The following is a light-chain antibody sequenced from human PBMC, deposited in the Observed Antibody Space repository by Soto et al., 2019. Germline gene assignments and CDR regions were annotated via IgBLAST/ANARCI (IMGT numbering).Light chain of an antibody. CDR2: AAS. V-gene: IGKV3D-20*01. CDR1: QSVTRNY. Sequence: EMVLTQSPATRSLSQWEIGAPSGGASQSVTRNYVAWYQQKPGLAPSLVMYAASTRATGIPDRFSGSGSGTVFTLTISLLDPEFFAVYCCQQDDRSTFTFGRGTKVDIK. J-gene: IGKJ3*01. CDR3: QQDDRSTFT.